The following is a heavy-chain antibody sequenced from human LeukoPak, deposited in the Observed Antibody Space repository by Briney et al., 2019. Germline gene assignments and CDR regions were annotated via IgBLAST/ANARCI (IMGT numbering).Heavy chain of an antibody. CDR2: IYYSGST. D-gene: IGHD6-19*01. V-gene: IGHV4-59*08. CDR1: GGSISSYY. CDR3: ARHMGAVAGTYYFDY. Sequence: SETLSLTCTVSGGSISSYYWSWIRQPPGKGLEWIGHIYYSGSTNYNPSLKSRVTISVDTSKNQFSLKLSSVTAADTAVYYCARHMGAVAGTYYFDYWGQGTLVTVSS. J-gene: IGHJ4*02.